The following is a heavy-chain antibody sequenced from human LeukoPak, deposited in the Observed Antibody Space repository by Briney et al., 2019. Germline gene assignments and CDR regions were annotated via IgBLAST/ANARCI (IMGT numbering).Heavy chain of an antibody. Sequence: PGGSLRLSCAASGFAFSTYGMSWVRQAPGKGLEWVSALSGSGSTTYYADSVKGRFTISRDNSRNTLYLQMNSLRAEDTAVYYCAKDLRWGFDYWGQGTLVTVSS. D-gene: IGHD5-24*01. CDR1: GFAFSTYG. CDR2: LSGSGSTT. J-gene: IGHJ4*02. CDR3: AKDLRWGFDY. V-gene: IGHV3-23*01.